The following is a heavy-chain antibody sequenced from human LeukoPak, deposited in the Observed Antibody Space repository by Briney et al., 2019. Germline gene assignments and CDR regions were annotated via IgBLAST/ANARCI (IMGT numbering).Heavy chain of an antibody. V-gene: IGHV3-53*01. CDR3: ASVTGSGWDFDY. J-gene: IGHJ4*02. Sequence: GGSLRLSCAASGFTFSSNYMSWVRQAPGKGLEWVSVIYSGGSTYYADSVKGRFTISRDNSKNTLYLQMNSLRAEDTAVYYCASVTGSGWDFDYWGQGTLVTVSS. D-gene: IGHD6-19*01. CDR2: IYSGGST. CDR1: GFTFSSNY.